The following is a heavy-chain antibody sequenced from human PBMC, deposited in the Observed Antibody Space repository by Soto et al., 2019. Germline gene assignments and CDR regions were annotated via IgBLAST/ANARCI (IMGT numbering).Heavy chain of an antibody. CDR1: GGTFSSYA. D-gene: IGHD3-22*01. CDR2: IIPIFGTA. CDR3: ARGVKPEYYYDSSGYYPLDY. V-gene: IGHV1-69*06. Sequence: ASVKVSCKASGGTFSSYAISWVRQAPGQGLEWMGGIIPIFGTANYAQKFQGRVTITADKSTSTAYMELSSLRSEDTAVYYCARGVKPEYYYDSSGYYPLDYLGQGTLVTVSS. J-gene: IGHJ4*02.